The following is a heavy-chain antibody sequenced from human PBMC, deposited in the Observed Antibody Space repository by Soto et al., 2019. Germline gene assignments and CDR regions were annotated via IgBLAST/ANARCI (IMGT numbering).Heavy chain of an antibody. Sequence: GGSLRLSCAASGFTFSNYGMHWVRQAPGKGLEWVAVISFDGSNKYYADSVKGRFTISRDNSKKTLYLQMISLRAEDTAVYYCAKDLRSCRDYGDYDGKDYWGQGTLVTVSS. J-gene: IGHJ4*02. CDR3: AKDLRSCRDYGDYDGKDY. D-gene: IGHD4-17*01. CDR2: ISFDGSNK. CDR1: GFTFSNYG. V-gene: IGHV3-30*18.